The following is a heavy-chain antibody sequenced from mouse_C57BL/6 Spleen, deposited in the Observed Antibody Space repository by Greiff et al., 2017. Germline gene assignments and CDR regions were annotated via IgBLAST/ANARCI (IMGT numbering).Heavy chain of an antibody. D-gene: IGHD2-5*01. CDR2: IWTGGGT. J-gene: IGHJ4*01. Sequence: VQLLQSGPGLVAPSQSLSITCSVSGFSLTSSAISWVRQPPGKGLEWLGVIWTGGGTNYNSALKSRLSISKDNSKIHVFLKMNHLQTDDTARYYCARAYSNYNAMDYWGQGTSVTVSS. CDR3: ARAYSNYNAMDY. V-gene: IGHV2-9-1*01. CDR1: GFSLTSSA.